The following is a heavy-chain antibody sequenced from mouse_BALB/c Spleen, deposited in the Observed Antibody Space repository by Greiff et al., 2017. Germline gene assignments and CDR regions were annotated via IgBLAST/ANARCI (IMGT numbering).Heavy chain of an antibody. CDR2: IWSGGST. Sequence: VQLQQSGPGLVQPSQSLSITCTVSGFSLTSYGVHWVRQSPGKGLEWLGVIWSGGSTDYNAAFISRLSISKDNSKSQVFFKMNSLQADDTAIYYCARNLNGNYGYYYAMDYWGQGTSVTVSS. J-gene: IGHJ4*01. D-gene: IGHD2-1*01. V-gene: IGHV2-4-1*01. CDR3: ARNLNGNYGYYYAMDY. CDR1: GFSLTSYG.